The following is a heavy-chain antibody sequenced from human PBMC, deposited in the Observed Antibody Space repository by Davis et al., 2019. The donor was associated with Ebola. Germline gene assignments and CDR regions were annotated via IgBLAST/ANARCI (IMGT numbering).Heavy chain of an antibody. CDR1: GFTFSSYG. CDR2: IWYDGSNK. J-gene: IGHJ4*02. CDR3: ARGSSFVVWY. V-gene: IGHV3-33*08. D-gene: IGHD3-16*01. Sequence: GESLKISCAASGFTFSSYGMHWVRQAPGKGLEWVAVIWYDGSNKYYVDSVKGRFTISRDNAKNSLYLQMNSLRAEDTAVYYCARGSSFVVWYWGQGTLVTVSS.